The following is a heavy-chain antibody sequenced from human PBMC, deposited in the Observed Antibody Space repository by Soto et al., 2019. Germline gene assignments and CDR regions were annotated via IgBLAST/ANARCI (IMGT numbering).Heavy chain of an antibody. D-gene: IGHD3-22*01. CDR1: VFTFSSYG. CDR3: AKGGPSGQIVVVINGP. J-gene: IGHJ5*02. V-gene: IGHV3-30*18. Sequence: PGGSLRLSCAASVFTFSSYGMHWVRQAPGKGLEWVAVISYDGSNKYYADSVKGRFTISRDNSKNTLYLQMNSLRAEDTAVYYCAKGGPSGQIVVVINGPWGQGTLVTVSS. CDR2: ISYDGSNK.